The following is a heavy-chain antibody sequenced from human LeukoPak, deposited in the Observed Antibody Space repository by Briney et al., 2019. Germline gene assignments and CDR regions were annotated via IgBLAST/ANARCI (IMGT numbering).Heavy chain of an antibody. D-gene: IGHD5-12*01. CDR3: AKCLFNLDIVATTTPFDY. J-gene: IGHJ4*02. V-gene: IGHV3-30*02. CDR2: IRYDGSNK. CDR1: GFTFSSYG. Sequence: GGSLRLSCAASGFTFSSYGMHWVRQAPGKGLEWVAFIRYDGSNKYYADPVKGRFTISRDNSMNTLYLQMNSLRAEDTAVYYCAKCLFNLDIVATTTPFDYWGQGTLVTVSS.